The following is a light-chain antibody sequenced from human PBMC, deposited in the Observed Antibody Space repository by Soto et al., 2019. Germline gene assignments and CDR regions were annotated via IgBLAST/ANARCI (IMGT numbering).Light chain of an antibody. CDR1: ISDVGRYNL. J-gene: IGLJ2*01. V-gene: IGLV2-23*01. Sequence: QSALTQPASVSGSPGQSITISCTGTISDVGRYNLVSWYQQHPDKAPKLIIYEDIERPSGVSHRFSGSTSGNMASLTISGLQTEGEAKYFCCSYAGGASVVFGGGTKVTVL. CDR2: EDI. CDR3: CSYAGGASVV.